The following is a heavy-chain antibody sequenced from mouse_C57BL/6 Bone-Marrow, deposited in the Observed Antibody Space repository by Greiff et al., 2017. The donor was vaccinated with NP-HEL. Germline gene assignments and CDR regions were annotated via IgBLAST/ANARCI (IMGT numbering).Heavy chain of an antibody. CDR2: IDPEDGDT. CDR3: ALYYSGSTAY. J-gene: IGHJ3*01. D-gene: IGHD1-1*01. Sequence: EVQLQQSGAELVRPGASVKLSCTASGFNITDYYMHWVKQRPEQGLEWIGRIDPEDGDTEYAPKFQGKATMTADTSSNTAYLQLSSLTSEDSAIYYCALYYSGSTAYWGQGTLVTVSA. V-gene: IGHV14-1*01. CDR1: GFNITDYY.